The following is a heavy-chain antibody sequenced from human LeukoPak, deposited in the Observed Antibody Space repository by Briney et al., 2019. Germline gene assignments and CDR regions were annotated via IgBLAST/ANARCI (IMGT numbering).Heavy chain of an antibody. V-gene: IGHV3-9*01. CDR3: AKGKVADY. J-gene: IGHJ4*02. Sequence: GGSLGLSCAASGFTFDDYAMHWVRQAPGKGLEWVSGISWNSGSIGYADSVKGRFTISRDNSKDTLYLQLNSLRAEDTAIYYCAKGKVADYWGQGTLVTVSS. CDR2: ISWNSGSI. D-gene: IGHD2-15*01. CDR1: GFTFDDYA.